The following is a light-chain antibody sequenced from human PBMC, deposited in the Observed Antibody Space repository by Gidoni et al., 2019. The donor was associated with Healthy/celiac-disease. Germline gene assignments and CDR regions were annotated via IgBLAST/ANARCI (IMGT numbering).Light chain of an antibody. CDR1: RSNIGTNY. CDR3: GTWDSSLSAAV. Sequence: QSVLTQPPSVSAAPGQKVTSSCSGSRSNIGTNYVSWYKQLPGTAPTLLIYDNNKRPSGIPDRFSGSKSGTSATLGITGLQTGDDADYYCGTWDSSLSAAVFGGGTKLTVL. V-gene: IGLV1-51*01. CDR2: DNN. J-gene: IGLJ2*01.